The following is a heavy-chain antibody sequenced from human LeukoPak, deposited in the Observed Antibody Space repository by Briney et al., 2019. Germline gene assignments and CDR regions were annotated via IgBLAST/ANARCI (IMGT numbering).Heavy chain of an antibody. Sequence: GRSLRLSCAASGFTFSSYAMHWVRQAPGKGLEWVAVISYDGSNKHYADSVKGRFTISRDNSKNTLYLQMNSLRAEDTAVYYCASPPSMVRGVISPSDYWDQGTLVTVSS. CDR3: ASPPSMVRGVISPSDY. V-gene: IGHV3-30*04. CDR2: ISYDGSNK. CDR1: GFTFSSYA. J-gene: IGHJ4*02. D-gene: IGHD3-10*01.